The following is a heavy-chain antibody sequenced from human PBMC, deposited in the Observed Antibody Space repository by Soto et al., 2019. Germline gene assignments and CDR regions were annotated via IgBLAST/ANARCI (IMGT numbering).Heavy chain of an antibody. CDR2: IYWHDDK. Sequence: QITLKESGPALVKPTQTLTLTCTFSGFSLSNTGMTVGWNRQPPGKALEWLALIYWHDDKRYNPSLKNRLTIAKYTSKNQVVLTLTHVGPVDTATYYCARSRFEILTGPFDSWGQGTLVTVSS. D-gene: IGHD3-9*01. CDR3: ARSRFEILTGPFDS. J-gene: IGHJ5*01. CDR1: GFSLSNTGMT. V-gene: IGHV2-5*01.